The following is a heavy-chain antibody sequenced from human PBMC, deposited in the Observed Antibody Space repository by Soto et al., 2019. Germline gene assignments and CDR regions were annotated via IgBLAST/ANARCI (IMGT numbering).Heavy chain of an antibody. J-gene: IGHJ6*02. CDR1: GGSISSYY. Sequence: KASETLSLTCSVSGGSISSYYWSWIRQPPGKGLEWIGYIYYSGSTNYNPSLRGRVTISLDTSRNQFSLNLSSVSAADTAVYYCARQVGTTGYYYYGIDVWGQGTTVTVSS. CDR2: IYYSGST. V-gene: IGHV4-59*01. D-gene: IGHD1-26*01. CDR3: ARQVGTTGYYYYGIDV.